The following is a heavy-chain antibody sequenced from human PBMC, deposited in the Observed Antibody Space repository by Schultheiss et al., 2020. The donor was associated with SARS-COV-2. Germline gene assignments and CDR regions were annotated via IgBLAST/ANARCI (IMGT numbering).Heavy chain of an antibody. CDR3: ARDLRQLWGTYYYGMDV. J-gene: IGHJ6*02. D-gene: IGHD5-18*01. CDR2: IYNSGST. V-gene: IGHV4-59*01. CDR1: GGSISSYY. Sequence: SETLSLTCTVSGGSISSYYWTWIRQSPGKGLEWIGYIYNSGSTNYNPSLKSRVTISVDTSKNQFSLKLSSVTAADTAVYYCARDLRQLWGTYYYGMDVWGQGTTVTVSS.